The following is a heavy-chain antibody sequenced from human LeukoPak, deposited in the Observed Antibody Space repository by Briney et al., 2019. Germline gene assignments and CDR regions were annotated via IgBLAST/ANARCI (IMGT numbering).Heavy chain of an antibody. D-gene: IGHD3-22*01. J-gene: IGHJ4*02. CDR1: RFTLSIYL. CDR2: IKQDGSEK. Sequence: GGGLRLSCAASRFTLSIYLMSWGRPAPGKGGGWVANIKQDGSEKHYVDSVKGRFTISRDNAKNSLYLQMNSLRAEDTAVYYCARDLWYYYDSSGYYPDYWGQGTLVTVSS. V-gene: IGHV3-7*01. CDR3: ARDLWYYYDSSGYYPDY.